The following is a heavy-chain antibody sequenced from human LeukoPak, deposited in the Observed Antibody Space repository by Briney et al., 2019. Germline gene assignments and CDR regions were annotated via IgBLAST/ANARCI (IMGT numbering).Heavy chain of an antibody. J-gene: IGHJ4*02. V-gene: IGHV1-3*01. Sequence: GASVKVSCKASGYTFTSYAMHWVRQAPGQRLEWMGWINAGNGNTKYSQKFQGRVTITRDTSASTAYMEPSSLRSEDTAVYYCARDGVMVRGGGLGYWGQGTLVTVSS. CDR1: GYTFTSYA. CDR3: ARDGVMVRGGGLGY. D-gene: IGHD3-10*01. CDR2: INAGNGNT.